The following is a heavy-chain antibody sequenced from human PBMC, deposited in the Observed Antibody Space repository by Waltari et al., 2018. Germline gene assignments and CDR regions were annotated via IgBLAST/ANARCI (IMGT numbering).Heavy chain of an antibody. D-gene: IGHD3-22*01. V-gene: IGHV4-59*01. CDR1: GGSISSYY. CDR3: ARPLNLGYYYDSSGQNRWAFDI. CDR2: IYYSGST. J-gene: IGHJ3*02. Sequence: QVQLQESGPGLVKPSETLSLTCTVSGGSISSYYWSWIRQPPGKGLEWIGYIYYSGSTNYNPSLKSRVTISVDTSKNQFSLKLSSVTAADTAVYYCARPLNLGYYYDSSGQNRWAFDIWGQGTMVTVSS.